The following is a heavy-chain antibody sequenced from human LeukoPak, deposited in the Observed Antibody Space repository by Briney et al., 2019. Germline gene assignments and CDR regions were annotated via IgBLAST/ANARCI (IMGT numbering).Heavy chain of an antibody. D-gene: IGHD1-1*01. CDR1: GGSISSSDYY. CDR2: IYYNGNT. CDR3: ARTVGTHRFDY. V-gene: IGHV4-39*01. J-gene: IGHJ4*02. Sequence: SETLSLTCTVSGGSISSSDYYWGWIRQPPGERLEWIGTIYYNGNTYYNPSLQSRVIISVDTSKNQFSLKLTSVTAPDTAVYYCARTVGTHRFDYWGQGILVSVAS.